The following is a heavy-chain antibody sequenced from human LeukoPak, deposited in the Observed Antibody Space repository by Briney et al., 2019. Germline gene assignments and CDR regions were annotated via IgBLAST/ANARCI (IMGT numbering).Heavy chain of an antibody. CDR3: ARGSIAVVVAATPYDC. D-gene: IGHD2-15*01. V-gene: IGHV3-33*01. CDR2: IWYDGSNK. Sequence: GGSLRLSCGASGFTFSSYGMHWVRQAPGKGQEWVAVIWYDGSNKYYADSVKGRFTISRDNSKNTLYLQMDSLRAEDTAVYYCARGSIAVVVAATPYDCWGQGTLVTVSS. CDR1: GFTFSSYG. J-gene: IGHJ4*02.